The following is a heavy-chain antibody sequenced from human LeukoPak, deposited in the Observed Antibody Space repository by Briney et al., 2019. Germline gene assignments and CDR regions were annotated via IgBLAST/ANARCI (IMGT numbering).Heavy chain of an antibody. CDR1: GFTVSSNY. V-gene: IGHV3-23*01. Sequence: GGSLRLSCAASGFTVSSNYMSWVRQAPGKGLEWVSAISGSGGSTYYADSVKGRFTISRDNSKNTLYLQMNSLRAEDTAVYYCAKVPIPWGSGWGDTFDYWGQGTLVTVSS. D-gene: IGHD6-19*01. J-gene: IGHJ4*02. CDR2: ISGSGGST. CDR3: AKVPIPWGSGWGDTFDY.